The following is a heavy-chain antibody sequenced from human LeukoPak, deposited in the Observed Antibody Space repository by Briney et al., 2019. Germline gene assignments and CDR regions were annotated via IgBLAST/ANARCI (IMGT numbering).Heavy chain of an antibody. CDR3: ARDRRMVTAYGAFDI. J-gene: IGHJ3*02. V-gene: IGHV4-30-4*08. CDR2: IYYGGST. Sequence: PSETLSLTCTVSGGSISSGDYYWSWIRQPPGKGLEWIGYIYYGGSTYYNPSLKSRVTISVDTSKNQFSLKLSSVTAADTAVYYCARDRRMVTAYGAFDIWGQGTMVTVSS. CDR1: GGSISSGDYY. D-gene: IGHD2-21*01.